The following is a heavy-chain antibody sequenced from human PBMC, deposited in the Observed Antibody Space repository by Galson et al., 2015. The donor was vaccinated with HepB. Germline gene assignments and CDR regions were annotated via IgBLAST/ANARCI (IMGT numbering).Heavy chain of an antibody. Sequence: SVNVSCKVSGYTFSTYSVTWVRQAPGQGLEWMGWISAYNRKTNYAQKFQGRVSMTTDTSTSTVYMEQRRLRSDDTAIDYCARGALVVGVAATLNNLFDPCGQGTLVTVSS. CDR2: ISAYNRKT. J-gene: IGHJ5*02. V-gene: IGHV1-18*01. D-gene: IGHD2-15*01. CDR3: ARGALVVGVAATLNNLFDP. CDR1: GYTFSTYS.